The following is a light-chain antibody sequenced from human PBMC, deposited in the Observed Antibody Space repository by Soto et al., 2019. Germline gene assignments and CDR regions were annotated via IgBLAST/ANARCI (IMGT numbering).Light chain of an antibody. V-gene: IGLV1-51*01. CDR3: GTWDSSLSAWV. J-gene: IGLJ3*02. Sequence: QSALTQPPSVSAAPGQKVTISCSGSSSNIGHSSFFWYRQLPGTAPKLVIFDNVNRPSGIPDRFSGSKSGTSATLGVIGLQTGEEADYYCGTWDSSLSAWVFGGGTKVTVL. CDR1: SSNIGHSS. CDR2: DNV.